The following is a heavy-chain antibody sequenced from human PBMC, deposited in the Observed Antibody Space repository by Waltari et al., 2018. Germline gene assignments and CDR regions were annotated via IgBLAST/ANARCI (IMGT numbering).Heavy chain of an antibody. J-gene: IGHJ6*02. D-gene: IGHD1-26*01. CDR1: GYTPTELS. V-gene: IGHV1-24*01. Sequence: QVQLVQSGAEVKKPGASVKVSCKVSGYTPTELSMPWVRQAPGKGLEWMGGFDPEDGETIYAQKFQGRVTMTEDTATDTAYMELSSLRSEDTAVYYCATRSLTIVGATEGMDVWGQGTTVTVSS. CDR3: ATRSLTIVGATEGMDV. CDR2: FDPEDGET.